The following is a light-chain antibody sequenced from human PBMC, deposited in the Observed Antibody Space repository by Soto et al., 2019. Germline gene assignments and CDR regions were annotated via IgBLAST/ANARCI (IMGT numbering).Light chain of an antibody. CDR2: DAS. CDR3: QQYNNWPPWS. Sequence: ILMTQSPATLSAPPGERATLSCTASQSVSNNLAWYQQKPGQAPRLLIYDASTRATGIPARFNGRGSGAEFTLTISGLQSEDFAVYYCQQYNNWPPWSVGQGTKVVIK. CDR1: QSVSNN. V-gene: IGKV3-15*01. J-gene: IGKJ1*01.